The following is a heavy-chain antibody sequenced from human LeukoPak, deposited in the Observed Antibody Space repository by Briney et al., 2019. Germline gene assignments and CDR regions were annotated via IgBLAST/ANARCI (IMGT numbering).Heavy chain of an antibody. V-gene: IGHV3-23*01. CDR3: AKDLDSTGYYPYGY. D-gene: IGHD3-22*01. J-gene: IGHJ4*02. Sequence: GGSLRLSCAASGFTFSSYAMNWVRQAPGKGLELVSLISTSGRTHYADSVKGRFTISRDNSRNTLYLQMSSLRAEDTAVYHRAKDLDSTGYYPYGYWGQGTLVTVSS. CDR2: ISTSGRT. CDR1: GFTFSSYA.